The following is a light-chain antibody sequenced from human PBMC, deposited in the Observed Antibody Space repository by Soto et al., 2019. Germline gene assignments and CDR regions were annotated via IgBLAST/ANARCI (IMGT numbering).Light chain of an antibody. J-gene: IGLJ2*01. Sequence: QLVLTQSPSASASLGASVKLTCTLSSGHSSYAIAWHQQKPEKGPRYLMKFNSDGSHTKGDGIPDRFSGSSSGAERYLTISSLQSEDEADYYCQTWGTGIVVFGGGTKLTVL. CDR1: SGHSSYA. V-gene: IGLV4-69*01. CDR2: FNSDGSH. CDR3: QTWGTGIVV.